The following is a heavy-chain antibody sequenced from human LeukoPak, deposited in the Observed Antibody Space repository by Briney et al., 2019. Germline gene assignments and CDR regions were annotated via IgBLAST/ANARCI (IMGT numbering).Heavy chain of an antibody. Sequence: GESLKISCKGSGYSFTSYWIGWVRQMPGKGLEWMGIIYPGDSDTRYSPSFQGQVTISADKSISTAYLQWSSLKASDTAMYYCARQGAGGYSSGWYNDAFDIWGQGTMVTVSS. CDR3: ARQGAGGYSSGWYNDAFDI. D-gene: IGHD6-19*01. CDR1: GYSFTSYW. J-gene: IGHJ3*02. V-gene: IGHV5-51*01. CDR2: IYPGDSDT.